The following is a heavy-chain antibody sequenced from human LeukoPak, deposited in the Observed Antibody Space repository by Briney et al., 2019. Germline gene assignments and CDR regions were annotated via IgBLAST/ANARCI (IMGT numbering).Heavy chain of an antibody. Sequence: SETLSLTCTVSGGSISTYYWNWIRQPPGKGLEWIGYIYYSGSTTYNPSLKSRVTMSVDTAKNQFSLKLRSVTAADTAVYYCARGDFCSKSNCYLRPMDVWGKGTTVTVSS. CDR1: GGSISTYY. D-gene: IGHD3-3*01. CDR3: ARGDFCSKSNCYLRPMDV. J-gene: IGHJ6*03. V-gene: IGHV4-59*01. CDR2: IYYSGST.